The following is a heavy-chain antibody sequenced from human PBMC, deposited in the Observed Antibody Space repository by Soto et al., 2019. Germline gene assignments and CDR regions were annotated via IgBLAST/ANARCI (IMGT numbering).Heavy chain of an antibody. V-gene: IGHV3-11*01. CDR2: ISSSGSTI. D-gene: IGHD3-10*01. CDR1: GFTFSDYY. CDR3: AREEYYYGSGSYTDDAL. Sequence: GGSLSLSCAASGFTFSDYYMSWIRQAPGKGLEWVSYISSSGSTIYYADSVKGRFTISRDNAKNSLYLQMNSLRAEDTAVYYCAREEYYYGSGSYTDDALWGQGALVTVSS. J-gene: IGHJ1*01.